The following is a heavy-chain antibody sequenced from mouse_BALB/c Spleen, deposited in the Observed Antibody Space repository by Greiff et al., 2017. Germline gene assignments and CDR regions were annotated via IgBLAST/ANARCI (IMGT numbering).Heavy chain of an antibody. J-gene: IGHJ3*01. Sequence: QVQLQQSGAELAKPGASVKMSCKASGYTFTSYWMHWVKQRPGQGLEWIGYINPSTGYTEYNQKFKDKATLTADKSSSTAYMQLSSLTSEDSAVYYCAREGRPLFAYWGQGTLVTVSA. V-gene: IGHV1-7*01. CDR1: GYTFTSYW. CDR3: AREGRPLFAY. CDR2: INPSTGYT.